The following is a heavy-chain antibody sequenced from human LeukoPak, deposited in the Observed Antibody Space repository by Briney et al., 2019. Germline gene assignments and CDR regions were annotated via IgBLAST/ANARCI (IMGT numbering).Heavy chain of an antibody. J-gene: IGHJ4*02. CDR1: GYSFTSYW. D-gene: IGHD4-23*01. CDR3: ARPADYGGNGGEIDY. Sequence: GESLKISCKGSGYSFTSYWIGWVRQMPGKGLEWMGIIYPGDSDTRYSPSFQGQVTISADKSISTAYLQWSSLKASDTAMYYCARPADYGGNGGEIDYWGQGTLVTVSS. CDR2: IYPGDSDT. V-gene: IGHV5-51*01.